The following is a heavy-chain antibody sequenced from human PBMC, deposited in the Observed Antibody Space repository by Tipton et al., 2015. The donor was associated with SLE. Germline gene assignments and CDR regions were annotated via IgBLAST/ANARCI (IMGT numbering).Heavy chain of an antibody. CDR1: GYSISSGYY. CDR3: ASLLVSSSWYGAHFDY. J-gene: IGHJ4*02. D-gene: IGHD6-13*01. CDR2: IYHSGST. V-gene: IGHV4-38-2*01. Sequence: LRLSCAVSGYSISSGYYWGWIRQPPGKGLEWIGSIYHSGSTYYNPSLKSRVTISVDTSKNQFSLKLSSVTAADTAVYYCASLLVSSSWYGAHFDYWGQGTLVTVSS.